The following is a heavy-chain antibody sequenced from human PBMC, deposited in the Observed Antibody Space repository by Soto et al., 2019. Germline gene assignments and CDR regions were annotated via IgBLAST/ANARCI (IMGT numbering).Heavy chain of an antibody. J-gene: IGHJ6*02. CDR2: TYYRSKWYN. Sequence: SQTLSLTCAISGDSVSSNSAAWNWIRQSPSRGLEWLGRTYYRSKWYNDYAVSVKSRITINPDTSKNQFSLQLNSVTPEDTAVYYCARGWTAVASYYYYGMVVRGQGNTVTVSS. CDR1: GDSVSSNSAA. V-gene: IGHV6-1*01. CDR3: ARGWTAVASYYYYGMVV. D-gene: IGHD6-19*01.